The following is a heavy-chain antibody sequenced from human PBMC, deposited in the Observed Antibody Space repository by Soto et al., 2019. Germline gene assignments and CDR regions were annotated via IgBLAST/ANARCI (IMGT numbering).Heavy chain of an antibody. D-gene: IGHD7-27*01. CDR1: GYTFTSYD. CDR2: MNPNSGNT. J-gene: IGHJ6*02. Sequence: ASVKVSCKASGYTFTSYDINWVLQATGQGLKWMGWMNPNSGNTGYAQKFQGRVTMTRNTSISTAYMELSSLRSEDTAVYYCASLPWANYYYYGMAVWGQGTTVTVSS. CDR3: ASLPWANYYYYGMAV. V-gene: IGHV1-8*01.